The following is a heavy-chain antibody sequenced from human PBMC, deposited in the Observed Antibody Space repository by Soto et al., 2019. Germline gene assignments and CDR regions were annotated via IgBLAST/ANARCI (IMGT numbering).Heavy chain of an antibody. CDR2: INVNSGGT. Sequence: QVQLVQSGAEVKKPGASVKVSCKASGYTFTGNYMHWVRQAPGQGFEWMGWINVNSGGTKYAQKFQGWVTTTRDTSISTAYMALSRLRSDDTAVYYCARGDKLSLYPQLDYWGQGTLVTVSS. V-gene: IGHV1-2*04. D-gene: IGHD3-16*02. J-gene: IGHJ4*02. CDR1: GYTFTGNY. CDR3: ARGDKLSLYPQLDY.